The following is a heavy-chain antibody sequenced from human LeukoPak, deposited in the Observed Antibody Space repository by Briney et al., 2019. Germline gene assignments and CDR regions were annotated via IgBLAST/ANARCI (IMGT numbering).Heavy chain of an antibody. CDR3: ARLGLYYYDSSGYYYVGWFDP. J-gene: IGHJ5*02. D-gene: IGHD3-22*01. V-gene: IGHV4-34*01. Sequence: PSETLSLTCAVYGGSFSGYYWSWIRQPPGKGLEWIGEINHSGSTNYNPSLKSRVTISVDTSKNQFSLKLSSVTAADTAVYYCARLGLYYYDSSGYYYVGWFDPWGQGTLVTVSS. CDR1: GGSFSGYY. CDR2: INHSGST.